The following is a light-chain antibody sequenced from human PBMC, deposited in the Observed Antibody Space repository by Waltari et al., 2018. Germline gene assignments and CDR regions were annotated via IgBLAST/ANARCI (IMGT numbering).Light chain of an antibody. V-gene: IGLV1-44*01. CDR1: SSNIGLDT. CDR3: ASWDGRLNGVV. CDR2: TTD. J-gene: IGLJ3*02. Sequence: QSVLTQPPSASGTPGQRVTISCSGGSSNIGLDTLHWYQQFPGAAPKLLTHTTDQRPSGVPDRFSGSKSGTSASLAISGLQSEDEADYFCASWDGRLNGVVFGGGTKLTVL.